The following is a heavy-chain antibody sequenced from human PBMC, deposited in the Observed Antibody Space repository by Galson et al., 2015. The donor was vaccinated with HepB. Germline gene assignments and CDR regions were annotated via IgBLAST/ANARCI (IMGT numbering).Heavy chain of an antibody. CDR2: IYSGGST. CDR1: GFTVSSNY. Sequence: SLRLSCAASGFTVSSNYMSWVRQAPGKGLEWVSVIYSGGSTYYAASVKGRFTISRDNSMNTLYLQMNSLRAEDTTVYYCARGHAVTTPYYYYYMDFWGKGTTVTVSS. CDR3: ARGHAVTTPYYYYYMDF. D-gene: IGHD4-11*01. J-gene: IGHJ6*03. V-gene: IGHV3-53*01.